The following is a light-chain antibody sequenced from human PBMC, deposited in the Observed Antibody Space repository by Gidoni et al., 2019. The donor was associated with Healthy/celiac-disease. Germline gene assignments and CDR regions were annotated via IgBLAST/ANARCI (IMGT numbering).Light chain of an antibody. CDR2: EVS. Sequence: QSALTQPPSVSGSPGQSITIPCTGTSSDVGGYNYVSWYQQHPGKAPKLMIYEVSNRPSGVSNRFSGSKSGNTASLTISGLQAEDEADYYCSSYTSSSTPLYVFGTGTKVTVL. J-gene: IGLJ1*01. CDR1: SSDVGGYNY. V-gene: IGLV2-14*01. CDR3: SSYTSSSTPLYV.